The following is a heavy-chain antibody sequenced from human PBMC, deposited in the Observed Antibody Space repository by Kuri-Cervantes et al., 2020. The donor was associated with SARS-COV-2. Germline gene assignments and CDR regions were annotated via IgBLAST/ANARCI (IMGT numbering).Heavy chain of an antibody. CDR3: ARGRRIDYGDYAGLGRMNWFDP. J-gene: IGHJ5*02. V-gene: IGHV4-30-4*01. CDR2: IYYSGST. Sequence: LRLSCTVSGGSISSGDHYWSWIRQPPGKGLEWIGYIYYSGSTYYSPSLKGRVTISVDTSKNQFSLKLSSVTAADTAVYYCARGRRIDYGDYAGLGRMNWFDPWGQGTLVTVSS. CDR1: GGSISSGDHY. D-gene: IGHD4-17*01.